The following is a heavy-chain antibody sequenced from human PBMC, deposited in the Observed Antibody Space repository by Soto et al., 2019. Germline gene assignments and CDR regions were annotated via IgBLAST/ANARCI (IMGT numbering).Heavy chain of an antibody. J-gene: IGHJ3*02. V-gene: IGHV1-46*01. CDR1: GYTFTSYY. D-gene: IGHD7-27*01. Sequence: ASVKVSCKASGYTFTSYYMHWVRQAPGQGLEWMGIINPSGGSTSYAQKFQGRVTITADKSTSTAYMELSSLRSEDTAVYYCARGTGEGFDIWGQGTMVTVSS. CDR2: INPSGGST. CDR3: ARGTGEGFDI.